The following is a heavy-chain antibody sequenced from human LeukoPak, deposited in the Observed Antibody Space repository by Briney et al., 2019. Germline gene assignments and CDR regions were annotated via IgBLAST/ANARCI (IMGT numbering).Heavy chain of an antibody. V-gene: IGHV4-34*01. D-gene: IGHD4-17*01. CDR2: INHSGST. CDR3: ARTAVTEDY. Sequence: SETLSLTCAVYGGSFSGYYWSWIRQPPGKGLEWIGEINHSGSTNYNPSLKSRVTISVDTSKNQFSLKLGSVTAADTAVYYCARTAVTEDYWGQGTLVTVSS. J-gene: IGHJ4*02. CDR1: GGSFSGYY.